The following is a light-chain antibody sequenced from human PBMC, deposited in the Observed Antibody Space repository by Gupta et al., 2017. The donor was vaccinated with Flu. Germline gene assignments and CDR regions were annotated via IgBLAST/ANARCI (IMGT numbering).Light chain of an antibody. CDR3: QQYNNWPPWT. Sequence: EIVMTQSPATLSVSPGERATLSCRASQSVSSNLAWYQQKPGQAPRLLIYGASTRATGIPARFSGSGSGTEFTLTISSLQSEDLAVYYCQQYNNWPPWTFGQGTEVEIK. V-gene: IGKV3-15*01. J-gene: IGKJ1*01. CDR2: GAS. CDR1: QSVSSN.